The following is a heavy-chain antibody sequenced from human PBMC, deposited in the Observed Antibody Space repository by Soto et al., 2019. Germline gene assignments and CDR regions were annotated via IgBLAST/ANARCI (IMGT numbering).Heavy chain of an antibody. CDR3: AREAVVVSATIHFGS. CDR1: GFTVSSYA. CDR2: ISSSSPYL. J-gene: IGHJ4*02. V-gene: IGHV3-21*01. D-gene: IGHD2-15*01. Sequence: VGSLRLSCAASGFTVSSYAMKWVRQAHGKGLEWVSSISSSSPYLYYADSLKGRFTISSDIAKNSVYLQLNSLGAEDTAGYYCAREAVVVSATIHFGSWGPGTLVTVSS.